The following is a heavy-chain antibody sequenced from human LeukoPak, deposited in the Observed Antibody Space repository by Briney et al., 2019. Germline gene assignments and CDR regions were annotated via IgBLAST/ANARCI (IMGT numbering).Heavy chain of an antibody. CDR2: INPNTGDT. D-gene: IGHD5-12*01. V-gene: IGHV1-2*02. CDR1: GYTFTDYY. Sequence: ASVKVSCKASGYTFTDYYIHWVRQAPGQGLEWVGWINPNTGDTTYAQKFQGRVTMTRDTSINTAYMELSGLTSDDTAIYFCARERTIVATILVRDYWGQGALVTVSS. CDR3: ARERTIVATILVRDY. J-gene: IGHJ4*02.